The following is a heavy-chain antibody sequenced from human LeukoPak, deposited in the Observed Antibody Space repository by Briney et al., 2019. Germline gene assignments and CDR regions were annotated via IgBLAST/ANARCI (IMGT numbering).Heavy chain of an antibody. CDR3: ARGGYYGSGNDFRFDP. D-gene: IGHD3-10*01. Sequence: SETLSLTCAVYGGSFSNYYWSWIRQPPGKGLEWIGEINHSGSTNYNPSLKSRVTISVETSKNQFSLKLKSVTAADTAVYYCARGGYYGSGNDFRFDPWGQGTLVTVSS. V-gene: IGHV4-34*01. CDR1: GGSFSNYY. J-gene: IGHJ5*02. CDR2: INHSGST.